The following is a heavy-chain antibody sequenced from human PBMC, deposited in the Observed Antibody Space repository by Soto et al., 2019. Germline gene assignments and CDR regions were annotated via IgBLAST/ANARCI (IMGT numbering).Heavy chain of an antibody. J-gene: IGHJ3*02. CDR2: VSYDGRNK. V-gene: IGHV3-30*18. CDR3: AKDRARDDYYSGAFDI. CDR1: GFTFSSYG. Sequence: QVQLVESGGGVVQPGRSLRLSCAASGFTFSSYGMHWVRQAPGKGLEWVAVVSYDGRNKYYADSVKGRFTISRDNSKNTLYLQMNSLRAEDTAVFYCAKDRARDDYYSGAFDIWGQGTMVTVSS. D-gene: IGHD3-22*01.